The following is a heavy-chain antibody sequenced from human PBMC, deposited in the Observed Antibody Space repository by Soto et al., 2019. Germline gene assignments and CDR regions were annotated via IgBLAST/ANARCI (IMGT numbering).Heavy chain of an antibody. CDR3: AREAGQGASYAFDI. CDR2: IYHSGST. J-gene: IGHJ3*02. D-gene: IGHD6-25*01. Sequence: SETLSLTCAVYSGSIISSNWWSWVRQPPGKGLEWIGEIYHSGSTNYNPSLKSRVTISVDKSKNQFSLKLSSVTAADTAVYYCAREAGQGASYAFDIWGQGPMVT. V-gene: IGHV4-4*02. CDR1: SGSIISSNW.